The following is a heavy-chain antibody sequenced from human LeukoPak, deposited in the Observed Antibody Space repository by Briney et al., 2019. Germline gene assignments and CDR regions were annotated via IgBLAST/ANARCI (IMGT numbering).Heavy chain of an antibody. V-gene: IGHV4-30-2*03. D-gene: IGHD6-19*01. Sequence: SETLSLTCAVSGGSISSGGYSWRWIRQPPGKGLEWIGYIYHSGSTYYNPSLKSRVTISVDTSKNQFSLKLSSVTAAVTAVYYCARHVAVAPLFSFCWFDPWGQGTLVTVSS. CDR1: GGSISSGGYS. J-gene: IGHJ5*02. CDR2: IYHSGST. CDR3: ARHVAVAPLFSFCWFDP.